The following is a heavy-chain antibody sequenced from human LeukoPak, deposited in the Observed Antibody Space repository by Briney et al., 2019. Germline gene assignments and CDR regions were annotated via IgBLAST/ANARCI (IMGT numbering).Heavy chain of an antibody. J-gene: IGHJ3*02. Sequence: GGSLRLSCAASGFTFDDYAMHWVRQAPGKGPEWVSGISWNSGSIGYADSVKGRFTISRDNAKNSLYLQMNSLRAEDTALYYCAKVARGGYTPPDPFDIWGQGTMVTVSS. CDR3: AKVARGGYTPPDPFDI. CDR2: ISWNSGSI. D-gene: IGHD5-18*01. CDR1: GFTFDDYA. V-gene: IGHV3-9*01.